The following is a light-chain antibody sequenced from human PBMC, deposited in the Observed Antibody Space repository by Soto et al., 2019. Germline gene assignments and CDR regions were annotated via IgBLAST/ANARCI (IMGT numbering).Light chain of an antibody. CDR1: QSVSSN. V-gene: IGKV3-15*01. J-gene: IGKJ2*01. CDR3: QQYNNWPPLYT. CDR2: GAS. Sequence: EIVMTQSPATLSVSPGERATLSCRASQSVSSNLAWYQQKPGQAPRLLIYGASTRATGIPARFSGSGSGTEFTFTISSLQSEDFAVYHCQQYNNWPPLYTFGQGTKLEIK.